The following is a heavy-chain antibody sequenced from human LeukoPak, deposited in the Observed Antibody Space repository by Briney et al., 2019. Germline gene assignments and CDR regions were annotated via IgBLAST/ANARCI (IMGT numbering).Heavy chain of an antibody. CDR1: GFTFSSYG. CDR3: AKLTTVVTNFDY. J-gene: IGHJ4*02. CDR2: ISYDGSNK. D-gene: IGHD4-23*01. V-gene: IGHV3-30*18. Sequence: GGSLRLSCAASGFTFSSYGMHWVRQAPGKGLEWVAVISYDGSNKYYADSVKGRFTISRDSSKNTLYLQMNSLRAEDTAVYYCAKLTTVVTNFDYWGQGTLVTVSS.